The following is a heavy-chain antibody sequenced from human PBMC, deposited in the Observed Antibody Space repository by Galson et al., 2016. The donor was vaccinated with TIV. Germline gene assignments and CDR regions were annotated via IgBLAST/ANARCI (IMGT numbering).Heavy chain of an antibody. V-gene: IGHV4-38-2*02. CDR1: GYRFSDY. J-gene: IGHJ4*02. Sequence: SGAEVKKPGESLKISCRGSGYRFSDYWAWIRQPPGKGLEWMGTIYHGGSTYFNPSLKSRVAISVDTSKNQFSLKLTSVTASDTAVYYCARGTGFSYGFWYWGQGALVTVSS. CDR2: IYHGGST. D-gene: IGHD5-18*01. CDR3: ARGTGFSYGFWY.